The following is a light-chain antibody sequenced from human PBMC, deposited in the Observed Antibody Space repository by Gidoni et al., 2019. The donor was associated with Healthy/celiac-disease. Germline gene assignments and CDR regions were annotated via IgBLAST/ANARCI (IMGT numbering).Light chain of an antibody. CDR2: RNN. CDR1: SSNIGSNY. J-gene: IGLJ2*01. Sequence: QSVLTQLPSASGTPGQRVTTSCSGSSSNIGSNYVYWYQQLPGTAPKLLIYRNNQRPSGVPDRFSGSKSGTSASLAISGLRSEDEADYYCAAWDDSLSGQVVFGGGTKLTVL. CDR3: AAWDDSLSGQVV. V-gene: IGLV1-47*01.